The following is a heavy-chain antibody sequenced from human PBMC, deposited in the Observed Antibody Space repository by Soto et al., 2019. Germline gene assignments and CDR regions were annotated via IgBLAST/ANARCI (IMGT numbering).Heavy chain of an antibody. D-gene: IGHD1-1*01. V-gene: IGHV4-4*02. Sequence: QVQLQESGPGLVKPSGTLSLTCAVSSGSISSSNWWSWVRQPPGEGLEWIGEIYHSGSTNYNPSLKSRVTISVDKSKNQFSLKLSSVTAADTAVYYCAGAGTYYYYYYMDVWGKGTTVTVSS. J-gene: IGHJ6*03. CDR3: AGAGTYYYYYYMDV. CDR2: IYHSGST. CDR1: SGSISSSNW.